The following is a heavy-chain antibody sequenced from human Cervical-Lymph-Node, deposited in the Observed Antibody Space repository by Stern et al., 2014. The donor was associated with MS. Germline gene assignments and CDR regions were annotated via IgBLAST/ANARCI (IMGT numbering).Heavy chain of an antibody. J-gene: IGHJ4*02. CDR2: IVPIFAAT. V-gene: IGHV1-69*01. Sequence: VQLEESGAEVKKPGSSVKVSCKASGGTFSTYTISWVRQAPGQGLEWMGGIVPIFAATNYAQKFRGRVTISADESTSTAYMELSSLISEDTAVYYCATGGSGYFDYWGQGTLVTVSS. CDR3: ATGGSGYFDY. D-gene: IGHD3-10*01. CDR1: GGTFSTYT.